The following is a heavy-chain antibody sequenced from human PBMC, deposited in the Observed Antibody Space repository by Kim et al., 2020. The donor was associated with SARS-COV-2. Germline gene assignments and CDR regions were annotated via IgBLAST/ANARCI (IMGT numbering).Heavy chain of an antibody. J-gene: IGHJ4*02. Sequence: YADSVKGRFSISRDYSKSMLYLRMNILGADDTATYYCVGSAINTNGGFDYWGQGTQVTVSS. V-gene: IGHV3-23*05. CDR3: VGSAINTNGGFDY. D-gene: IGHD2-8*01.